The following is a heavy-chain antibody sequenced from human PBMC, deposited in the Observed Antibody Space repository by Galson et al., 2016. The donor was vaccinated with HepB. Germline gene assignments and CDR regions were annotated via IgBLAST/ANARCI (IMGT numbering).Heavy chain of an antibody. J-gene: IGHJ6*02. CDR3: ARHAKTIVEVVIINPEIPDYYYGMDV. D-gene: IGHD3-3*01. Sequence: ETLSLTCTVSGVSISSSSYFWGWIRQPPGKGLEWIGSIYYSGSTYYNPSLRSRVTISIDTSKNQFSLKLSSVTAADTAVYYCARHAKTIVEVVIINPEIPDYYYGMDVWGQGTTVTVSS. V-gene: IGHV4-39*01. CDR2: IYYSGST. CDR1: GVSISSSSYF.